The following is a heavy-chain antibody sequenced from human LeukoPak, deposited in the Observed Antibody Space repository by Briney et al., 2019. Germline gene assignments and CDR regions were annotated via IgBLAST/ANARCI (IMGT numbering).Heavy chain of an antibody. Sequence: PGGSLRLSCAASGFTFSSYGMHWVRQAPGKGLEWVAVISYDGSNKYYADSVKGRFTISRDNSKNTLYLQMNSLRADDTAFYYCGKDVAPYYYDSSGYPENWGQGTLVTVSS. D-gene: IGHD3-22*01. CDR2: ISYDGSNK. V-gene: IGHV3-30*18. CDR1: GFTFSSYG. CDR3: GKDVAPYYYDSSGYPEN. J-gene: IGHJ4*02.